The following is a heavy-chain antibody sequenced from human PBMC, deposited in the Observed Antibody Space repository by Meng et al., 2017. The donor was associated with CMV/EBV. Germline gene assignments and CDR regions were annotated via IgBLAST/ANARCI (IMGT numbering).Heavy chain of an antibody. V-gene: IGHV3-20*04. Sequence: LSCAASGFTFDDYGMSWVRQAPGRGLEWVSGINWNGGSAGYADSVKGRFTISRDNAKNSLYLQMNSLRAEDTALYYCARSLQRAFDYWGQGTLVTVSS. J-gene: IGHJ4*02. CDR3: ARSLQRAFDY. CDR2: INWNGGSA. CDR1: GFTFDDYG.